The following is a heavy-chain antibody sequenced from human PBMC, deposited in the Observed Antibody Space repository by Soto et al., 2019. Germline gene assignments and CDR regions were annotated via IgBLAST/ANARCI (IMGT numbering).Heavy chain of an antibody. V-gene: IGHV1-18*01. Sequence: AAVKVSYKGSGYTFTTYGFSLGRQAPGQGLEWMGWISAYNGNTNYAQKLQGRGTMTTDTSTSTDYMELRSLRYEDTAVYYCARGGFTIFGAVNIWFDPLGQETLVTVSS. CDR2: ISAYNGNT. CDR1: GYTFTTYG. CDR3: ARGGFTIFGAVNIWFDP. J-gene: IGHJ5*02. D-gene: IGHD3-3*01.